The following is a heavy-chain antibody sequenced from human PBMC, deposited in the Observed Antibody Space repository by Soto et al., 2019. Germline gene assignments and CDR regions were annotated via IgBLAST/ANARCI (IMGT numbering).Heavy chain of an antibody. V-gene: IGHV3-30*18. CDR1: GFTFSSYG. CDR3: AKARGYYYGSGEIDY. CDR2: ISYDGSNK. D-gene: IGHD3-10*01. J-gene: IGHJ4*02. Sequence: QVQLVESGGGVVQPGRSLRLSCAASGFTFSSYGMHWVRQAPGKGLERVAVISYDGSNKYYADSVKGRFTISRDNSKNTLYLQRNSLRAEDTAVYYCAKARGYYYGSGEIDYWGQGTLVTV.